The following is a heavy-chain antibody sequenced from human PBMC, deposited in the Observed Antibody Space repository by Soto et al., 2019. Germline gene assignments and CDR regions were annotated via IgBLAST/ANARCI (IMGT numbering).Heavy chain of an antibody. J-gene: IGHJ6*03. CDR2: ISSSSSYI. Sequence: GGSLRLSCAASGFTFSSYSMNWVRQAPGKGLEWVSSISSSSSYIYYADSVKGRFTISRDNAKNSLYLQMNSLRAEDTAVYYCARELDYYGSGSYSGYMDVWGKGTTVTVSS. CDR1: GFTFSSYS. V-gene: IGHV3-21*01. D-gene: IGHD3-10*01. CDR3: ARELDYYGSGSYSGYMDV.